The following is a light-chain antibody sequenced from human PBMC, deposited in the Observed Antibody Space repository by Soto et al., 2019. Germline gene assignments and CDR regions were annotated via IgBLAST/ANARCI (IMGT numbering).Light chain of an antibody. CDR3: CSFTGSYTWV. Sequence: QSALTQPRSVSGSPGQSVTISCTGTSSDVGGYNYVSWYQQHPGKAPKLMICDVSERPLGVPDRFSGSKSGNTASLTISGLQAEDEADYYCCSFTGSYTWVFGGGTKLTVL. V-gene: IGLV2-11*01. CDR1: SSDVGGYNY. CDR2: DVS. J-gene: IGLJ3*02.